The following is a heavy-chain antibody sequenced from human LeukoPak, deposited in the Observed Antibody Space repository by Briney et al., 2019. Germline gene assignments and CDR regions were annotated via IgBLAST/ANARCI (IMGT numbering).Heavy chain of an antibody. CDR2: ISYDGNNK. CDR3: ATEGSVNYYYDISGYYNH. Sequence: GGSLRLSCAASAASGFTSSSYAFHWVRQAPGKGLEWVAVISYDGNNKYYADSVRGRSTISRDNSKSTLFLQMNSLRVEDTAVYYCATEGSVNYYYDISGYYNHWGQGTLVTVSS. V-gene: IGHV3-30-3*01. D-gene: IGHD3-22*01. CDR1: GFTSSSYA. J-gene: IGHJ4*02.